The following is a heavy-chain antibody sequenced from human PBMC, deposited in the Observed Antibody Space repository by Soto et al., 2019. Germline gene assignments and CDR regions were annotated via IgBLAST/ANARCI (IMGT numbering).Heavy chain of an antibody. CDR3: ATDYGGNGAEY. D-gene: IGHD4-17*01. CDR1: GGSLSSYY. J-gene: IGHJ4*02. V-gene: IGHV4-59*01. Sequence: SETLSLTCTVSGGSLSSYYWSWVRQPPGKGLEWIGYIYYSGSTNYNPSLKSRVTISVDTSKNQFSLKLSSVTAADTAVYYCATDYGGNGAEYWGQGTLVTVSS. CDR2: IYYSGST.